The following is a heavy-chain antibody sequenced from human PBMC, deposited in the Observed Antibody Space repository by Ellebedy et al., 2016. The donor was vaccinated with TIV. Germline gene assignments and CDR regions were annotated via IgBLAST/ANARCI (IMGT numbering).Heavy chain of an antibody. CDR3: ARPHRDAANSEYYFDL. CDR1: EVTYW. Sequence: GESLKISXATSEVTYWMNWVRQAPGKGLEWVASINQDGSVDHYVDSVMGRFTVSRDNSKNTLYLQMSSLRAEDTALYYCARPHRDAANSEYYFDLWGQGAQVTVSS. D-gene: IGHD5-24*01. J-gene: IGHJ4*02. V-gene: IGHV3-7*01. CDR2: INQDGSVD.